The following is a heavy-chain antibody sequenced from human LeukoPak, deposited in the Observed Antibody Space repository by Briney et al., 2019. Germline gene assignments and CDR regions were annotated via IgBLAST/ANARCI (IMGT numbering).Heavy chain of an antibody. Sequence: GGSLRLSCAASGFSFSNYEMNWVRQAPGKGLEWISYITASSTTIYYADSVKGRFTISRDNAKNSLYLQMNGLRGEDTAVYYCAKAGPQWLAHFDYWGQGTLVTVSS. V-gene: IGHV3-48*03. CDR2: ITASSTTI. CDR3: AKAGPQWLAHFDY. J-gene: IGHJ4*02. D-gene: IGHD6-19*01. CDR1: GFSFSNYE.